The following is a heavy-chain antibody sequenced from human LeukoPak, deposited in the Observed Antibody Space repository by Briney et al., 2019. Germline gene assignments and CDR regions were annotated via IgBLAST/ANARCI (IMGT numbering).Heavy chain of an antibody. CDR1: GFTFSSYS. J-gene: IGHJ4*02. Sequence: GGSLRLSCAASGFTFSSYSMNWVRQAPGKGLEWVSSISSSSSYIYYADSVKGRFTISRDNAKNSLYLQMNSLRAEDTAVYYCARDHFWSGYYYFDYWGQGTLVTVSP. D-gene: IGHD3-3*02. CDR3: ARDHFWSGYYYFDY. V-gene: IGHV3-21*01. CDR2: ISSSSSYI.